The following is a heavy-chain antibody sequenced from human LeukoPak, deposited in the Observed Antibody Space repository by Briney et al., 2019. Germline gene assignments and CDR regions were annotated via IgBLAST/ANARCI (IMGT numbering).Heavy chain of an antibody. Sequence: PSETLSLTCTVSGGSIGSGSNYWNWIQQPAGKELEWIGRLYSSGTTNYNPSLKSRVTISVDTPKNQFSLKLSSVTAADTAVYYCARGLVSYYYGSGSYYNPRYWGQGTLVTVSS. V-gene: IGHV4-61*02. CDR3: ARGLVSYYYGSGSYYNPRY. CDR2: LYSSGTT. CDR1: GGSIGSGSNY. J-gene: IGHJ4*02. D-gene: IGHD3-10*01.